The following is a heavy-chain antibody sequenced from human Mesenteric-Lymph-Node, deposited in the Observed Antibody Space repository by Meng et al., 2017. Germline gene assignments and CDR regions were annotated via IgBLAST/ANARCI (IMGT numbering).Heavy chain of an antibody. D-gene: IGHD4-17*01. J-gene: IGHJ4*02. CDR3: TTLYGDSIS. CDR2: IYHIGRT. CDR1: GGSFSGYY. V-gene: IGHV4-34*01. Sequence: QVHLQQWGAVLLKPTWSLSLTCAVYGGSFSGYYWSWIRQPPGKGLEWIGEIYHIGRTNYNPSVKSRVSMSVDKSQNHFSLRLSSVTAADTAVYYCTTLYGDSISWGQGTLVTVSS.